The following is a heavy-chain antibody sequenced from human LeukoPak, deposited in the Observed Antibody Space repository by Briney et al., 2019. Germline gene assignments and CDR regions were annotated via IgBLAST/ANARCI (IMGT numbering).Heavy chain of an antibody. Sequence: SETLSLTCAVYGGSFSGYYWTWIRQTPEKGLEWIGEMNPSGSTSYNPSLKSRVTISVDTSKNQFSLKLSSVTAADMAVCYCARGRQDVTMIVVVMTAVSYYLDVWGKGTTVTVS. CDR2: MNPSGST. CDR3: ARGRQDVTMIVVVMTAVSYYLDV. CDR1: GGSFSGYY. V-gene: IGHV4-34*01. J-gene: IGHJ6*03. D-gene: IGHD3-22*01.